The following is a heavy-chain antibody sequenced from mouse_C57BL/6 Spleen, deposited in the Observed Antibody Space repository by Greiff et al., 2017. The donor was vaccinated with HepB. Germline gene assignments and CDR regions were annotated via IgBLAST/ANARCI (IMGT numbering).Heavy chain of an antibody. Sequence: VQLQQPGAELVKPGASVKLSCKASGYTFTSYWMQWVKQRPGQGLEWIGEIDPSDSYTNYNQKFKGKATLTVDTSSSTAYMQLSSLTSEDSAVYYCARSSGYVRAMDYWGQGTSVTVSS. J-gene: IGHJ4*01. CDR2: IDPSDSYT. CDR3: ARSSGYVRAMDY. V-gene: IGHV1-50*01. D-gene: IGHD3-2*02. CDR1: GYTFTSYW.